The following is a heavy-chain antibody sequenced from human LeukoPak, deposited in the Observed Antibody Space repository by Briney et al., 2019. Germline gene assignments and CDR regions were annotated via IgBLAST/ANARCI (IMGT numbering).Heavy chain of an antibody. V-gene: IGHV4-59*01. J-gene: IGHJ6*03. CDR1: GGSISSCY. CDR2: IYYSGST. CDR3: ARVRPDVTSGPDLYYYYYYMDV. Sequence: PSETLSLTXTVSGGSISSCYWSWIRQTPGKGLEWIGYIYYSGSTNYNPSLKSRVTISVDTSKNQFSLKLSSVTAADTAVYYSARVRPDVTSGPDLYYYYYYMDVWGKGTTVTVSS. D-gene: IGHD3-10*01.